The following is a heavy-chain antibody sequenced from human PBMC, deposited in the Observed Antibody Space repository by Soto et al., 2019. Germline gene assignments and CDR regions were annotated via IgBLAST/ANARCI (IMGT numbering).Heavy chain of an antibody. D-gene: IGHD6-6*01. V-gene: IGHV4-31*03. Sequence: SETLSLTCTVSGGSISSGGYYWTWIRKHPGKGLEWIGYIYYSGRTYYNPSLHSRVSIAVDTTENQFSLKLTSVTAADTSVYYCARGSFSSSSSWFDPWGRGTLVTVSS. CDR2: IYYSGRT. CDR1: GGSISSGGYY. J-gene: IGHJ5*02. CDR3: ARGSFSSSSSWFDP.